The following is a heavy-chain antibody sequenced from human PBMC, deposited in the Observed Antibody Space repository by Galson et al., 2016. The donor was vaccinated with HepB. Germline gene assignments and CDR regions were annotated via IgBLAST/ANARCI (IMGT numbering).Heavy chain of an antibody. CDR1: GFIFSEYA. J-gene: IGHJ6*03. V-gene: IGHV3-23*01. CDR3: AKDLGDRLVTVYYYMDA. Sequence: SLRLSCAASGFIFSEYAMSWVRQAPGKGLEWVSAISKSGDYTYHADPVKGRFTISRDNSKNTLSLQMNSLRAEDTALYYCAKDLGDRLVTVYYYMDAWGKGTTVTVSS. D-gene: IGHD4-11*01. CDR2: ISKSGDYT.